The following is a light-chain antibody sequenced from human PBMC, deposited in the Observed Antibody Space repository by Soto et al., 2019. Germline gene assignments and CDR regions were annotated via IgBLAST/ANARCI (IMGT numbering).Light chain of an antibody. J-gene: IGLJ2*01. CDR3: SSDTSTFTLI. Sequence: QSALTQPASVSGSPGQSITISCTGTSSDIGTYNFVSWYQQHPGKAPNLLIHAINNRPSGVSIRFSGSKSGNTASLPISWLQSEDEADYYCSSDTSTFTLIFGGGTKLTVL. CDR1: SSDIGTYNF. CDR2: AIN. V-gene: IGLV2-14*01.